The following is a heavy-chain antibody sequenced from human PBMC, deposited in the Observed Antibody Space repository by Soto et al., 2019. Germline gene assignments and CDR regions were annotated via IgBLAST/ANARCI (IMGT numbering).Heavy chain of an antibody. V-gene: IGHV3-48*03. D-gene: IGHD2-15*01. CDR2: ISSSGSTI. CDR1: GFTFSSYE. J-gene: IGHJ4*02. Sequence: PGGSLRLSCAASGFTFSSYEMNWVRQAPGKGLEWVSYISSSGSTIYYADSVKGRFTISRDNAKNSLYLQMNSLRAEDTAVYYCERRRRVAALDYWGQGTLVTVSS. CDR3: ERRRRVAALDY.